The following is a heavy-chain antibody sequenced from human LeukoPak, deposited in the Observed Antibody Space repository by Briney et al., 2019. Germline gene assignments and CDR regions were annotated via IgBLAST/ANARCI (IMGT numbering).Heavy chain of an antibody. Sequence: GASVKVSCKASGYTFTSYDINWVRQATGQGLEWMGWMNPNSGNTGYAQKFQGRVTMTRNTSISTAYMELSSLRSEDTAVYYCATPQGSYYYDSSGYSPFDYWGQGTLVTVSS. CDR1: GYTFTSYD. CDR3: ATPQGSYYYDSSGYSPFDY. D-gene: IGHD3-22*01. V-gene: IGHV1-8*01. CDR2: MNPNSGNT. J-gene: IGHJ4*02.